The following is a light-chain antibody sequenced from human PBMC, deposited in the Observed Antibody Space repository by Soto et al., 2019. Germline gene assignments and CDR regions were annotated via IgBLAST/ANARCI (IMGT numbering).Light chain of an antibody. J-gene: IGLJ1*01. CDR2: SVS. CDR3: ISYTVSRSYV. Sequence: LTHPASVSGSPGQSITISCSGTSSDIGTYDHVAWFQQFPGKTPKLVIYSVSDRPSGVSYRFSGSKSGNTASLTISGLQADDEADYYCISYTVSRSYVFGTGTKVTVL. V-gene: IGLV2-14*01. CDR1: SSDIGTYDH.